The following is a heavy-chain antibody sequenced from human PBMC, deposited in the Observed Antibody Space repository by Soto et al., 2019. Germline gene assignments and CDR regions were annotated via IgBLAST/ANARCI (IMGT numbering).Heavy chain of an antibody. D-gene: IGHD3-3*01. CDR3: AAVPRLRFLEWPSDV. Sequence: SVKVSCKASGFTFTSSAVQWVRQARGQHLEWIGWIVVGSGNTNYAQKFQERVTITRDMPTSTAYMELSSLRSEDTAVYYCAAVPRLRFLEWPSDVWGQGTTVTVSS. CDR2: IVVGSGNT. J-gene: IGHJ6*02. CDR1: GFTFTSSA. V-gene: IGHV1-58*01.